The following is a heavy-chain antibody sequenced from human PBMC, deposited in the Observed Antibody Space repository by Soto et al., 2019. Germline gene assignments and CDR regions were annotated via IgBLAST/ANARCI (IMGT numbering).Heavy chain of an antibody. J-gene: IGHJ5*02. Sequence: ASVKVSCKASGDTYTSYYIHWVRQAPGQGLGWMGTFNPSGGGTFYAQKFQGRVTITRDTSASTAYMELSSLRSEDTAVYYCALSTTTATHLKGWFDPWGQGTLVTVSS. CDR2: FNPSGGGT. V-gene: IGHV1-46*01. CDR3: ALSTTTATHLKGWFDP. D-gene: IGHD4-17*01. CDR1: GDTYTSYY.